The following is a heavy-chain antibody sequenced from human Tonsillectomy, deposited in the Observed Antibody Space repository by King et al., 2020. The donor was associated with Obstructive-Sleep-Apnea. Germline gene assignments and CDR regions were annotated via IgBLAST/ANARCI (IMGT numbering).Heavy chain of an antibody. D-gene: IGHD5-18*01. J-gene: IGHJ4*02. V-gene: IGHV4-39*07. Sequence: QLQESGPGLVKPSETLSLTCTVSGGSISSSSYYWGWIRQPPGKGLEWIGSIYYSGSTYYNPSLKSRVTISVDTSKNQFSLKLSSVTAADTAVYYCARRDTAMVTVDYWGQGTLVTVSS. CDR3: ARRDTAMVTVDY. CDR1: GGSISSSSYY. CDR2: IYYSGST.